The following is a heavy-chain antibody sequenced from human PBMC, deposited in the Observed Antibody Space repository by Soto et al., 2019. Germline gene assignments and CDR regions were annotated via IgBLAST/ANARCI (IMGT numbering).Heavy chain of an antibody. V-gene: IGHV5-10-1*03. Sequence: EVQLVQSGVEVKKPGESLRISCKGSGYSSNSYLINWVRQMPGKGLECMGRIDPSDSFVKYSPAFQGQVTISADKSISTAYLHWRSLKASDTAMYYCASHNKNYDYYAIDVWGQGTTVTASS. CDR1: GYSSNSYL. CDR2: IDPSDSFV. J-gene: IGHJ6*02. CDR3: ASHNKNYDYYAIDV.